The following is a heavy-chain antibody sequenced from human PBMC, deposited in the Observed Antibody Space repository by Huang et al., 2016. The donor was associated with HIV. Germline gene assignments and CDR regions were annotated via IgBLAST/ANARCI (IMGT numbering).Heavy chain of an antibody. J-gene: IGHJ4*02. D-gene: IGHD3-10*01. CDR3: ARPKMTATPSDSSWSYFDF. CDR2: VNHRGSA. CDR1: GGSFSDYF. Sequence: QVRLEQWGPNLLKPSDTLSLKCAVYGGSFSDYFWTWIRQCPVKGLEWIGEVNHRGSATHNPSLRSRVSMSVDSSKNQFYLNLTSVTAADTAVYFCARPKMTATPSDSSWSYFDFWGRGTPVTVSS. V-gene: IGHV4-34*01.